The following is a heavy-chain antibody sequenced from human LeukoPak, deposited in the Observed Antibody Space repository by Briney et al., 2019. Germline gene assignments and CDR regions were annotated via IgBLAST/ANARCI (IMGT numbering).Heavy chain of an antibody. V-gene: IGHV4-30-2*01. CDR3: ARHRYNYGGWYYFDY. CDR2: IYHSGST. J-gene: IGHJ4*02. Sequence: SQTLSLTCTVSGGSISSGGYYWSWIRQPPGKGLEWIGYIYHSGSTYYNPSLKSRVTISVDRSKNQFSLKLSSVTAADTAVYYCARHRYNYGGWYYFDYWGQGTLVTVSS. CDR1: GGSISSGGYY. D-gene: IGHD3-16*02.